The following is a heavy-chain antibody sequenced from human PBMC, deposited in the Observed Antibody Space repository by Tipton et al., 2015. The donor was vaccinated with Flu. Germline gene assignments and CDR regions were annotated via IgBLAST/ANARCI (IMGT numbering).Heavy chain of an antibody. Sequence: TLSLTCAVSGYSISSGYYWGWIRQPPGKGLDWIGSSHHSGSTYYNPSLKSRVTISVDTSKNQFSLKLSSVSAADTAVYYCARGIYCSGGSCYPGGGYFDYWGQGTLVTVSS. J-gene: IGHJ4*02. D-gene: IGHD2-15*01. CDR3: ARGIYCSGGSCYPGGGYFDY. V-gene: IGHV4-38-2*01. CDR1: GYSISSGYY. CDR2: SHHSGST.